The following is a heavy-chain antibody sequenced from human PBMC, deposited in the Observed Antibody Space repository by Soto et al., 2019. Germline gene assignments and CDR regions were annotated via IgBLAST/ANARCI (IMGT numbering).Heavy chain of an antibody. Sequence: GGSLRLSCAASGFTFSAYPMHWVRQAPGKGLEWVAVISYDGSNKYYADSLKGRFTISRDNSKNTLYLQMNSLRAEDTAVYYCTRAGGWGLHYYYGVDVWGQGTTVTVSS. V-gene: IGHV3-30-3*01. CDR3: TRAGGWGLHYYYGVDV. D-gene: IGHD1-26*01. J-gene: IGHJ6*02. CDR1: GFTFSAYP. CDR2: ISYDGSNK.